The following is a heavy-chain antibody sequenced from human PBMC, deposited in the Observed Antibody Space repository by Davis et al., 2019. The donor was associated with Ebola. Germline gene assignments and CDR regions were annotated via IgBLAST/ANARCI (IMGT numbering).Heavy chain of an antibody. CDR2: FYPTGST. CDR1: GGSINSGGYS. J-gene: IGHJ6*02. Sequence: SETLSLTCAVSGGSINSGGYSWSWIRQPPGKGLEWIVYFYPTGSTSYNPSLKSRVTISVDMSKNQFSLRLNSVTAADTAVYYCARGYYDFWSGPQGGMDVWGQGTTVTVSS. V-gene: IGHV4-30-2*01. D-gene: IGHD3-3*01. CDR3: ARGYYDFWSGPQGGMDV.